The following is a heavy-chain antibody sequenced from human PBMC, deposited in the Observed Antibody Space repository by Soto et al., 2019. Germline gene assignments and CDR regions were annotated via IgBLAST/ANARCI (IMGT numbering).Heavy chain of an antibody. J-gene: IGHJ4*02. V-gene: IGHV1-18*01. D-gene: IGHD4-17*01. Sequence: QVQLVQSGAEVKNPGASVKVSCRASGYTLSNNYGISWVRQAPGQGLEWMGWINSYNGVTNNARKFQDRVTLTTDASTTTAYMELRSLRSVDTAIYYCARDRQNYGSLDYWGQGTLVTVSS. CDR1: GYTLSNNYG. CDR2: INSYNGVT. CDR3: ARDRQNYGSLDY.